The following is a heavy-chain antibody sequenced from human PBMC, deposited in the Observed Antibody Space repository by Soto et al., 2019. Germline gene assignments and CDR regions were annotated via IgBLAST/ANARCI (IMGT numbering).Heavy chain of an antibody. D-gene: IGHD2-2*01. J-gene: IGHJ3*02. CDR3: TTGYCSSTSCSDAFDI. CDR1: GFTFGDYA. Sequence: GGSLRLSCTASGFTFGDYAMSWVRQAPGKGLEWVGFIRSKAYGGTTEYAASVKGRFTISRDDSKSIAYLQMNSLKTEDTAVYYCTTGYCSSTSCSDAFDIWGQGTMVTVSS. CDR2: IRSKAYGGTT. V-gene: IGHV3-49*04.